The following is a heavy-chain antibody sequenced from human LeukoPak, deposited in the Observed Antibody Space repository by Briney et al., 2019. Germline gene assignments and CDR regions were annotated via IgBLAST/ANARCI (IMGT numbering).Heavy chain of an antibody. J-gene: IGHJ4*02. CDR3: ASSPYYDFWSGIPGYFDY. D-gene: IGHD3-3*01. CDR1: GGTFISYA. Sequence: GSSVKVSCKASGGTFISYAISWVRQAPGQGLEWMGGIIPIFGTANYAQKFQGRVTITADESTSTAYVELSSLRSEDTAVYYCASSPYYDFWSGIPGYFDYWGQGTLVTVSS. CDR2: IIPIFGTA. V-gene: IGHV1-69*01.